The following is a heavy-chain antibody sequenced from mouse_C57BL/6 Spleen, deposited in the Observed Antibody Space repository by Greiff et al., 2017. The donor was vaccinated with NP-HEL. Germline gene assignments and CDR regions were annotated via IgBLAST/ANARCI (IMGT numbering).Heavy chain of an antibody. Sequence: QVQLKQPGAELVMPGASVKLSCKASGYTFTSYWMHWVKQRPGQGLEWIGEIDPSDSYTNYNQKFKGKSTLTVDKSSSTAYMQLSSLTSEDSAVYYCARFLYGNYWYFDVWGTGTTVTVSS. CDR3: ARFLYGNYWYFDV. V-gene: IGHV1-69*01. CDR2: IDPSDSYT. CDR1: GYTFTSYW. J-gene: IGHJ1*03. D-gene: IGHD2-1*01.